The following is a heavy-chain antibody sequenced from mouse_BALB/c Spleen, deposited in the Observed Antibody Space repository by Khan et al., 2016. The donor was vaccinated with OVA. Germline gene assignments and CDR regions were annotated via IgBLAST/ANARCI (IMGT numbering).Heavy chain of an antibody. CDR1: GYSITSDYA. CDR2: ISYSGRT. V-gene: IGHV3-2*02. CDR3: AMGRTY. D-gene: IGHD4-1*01. Sequence: EVELVESGPGLVKPSQSLSITCTVTGYSITSDYAWNWIRQFPGNKLEWMGYISYSGRTSYTPSLKSRISVTRDTSKNQFFLQLNSVTTEDTATYYCAMGRTYWGQGTLVTVSA. J-gene: IGHJ3*01.